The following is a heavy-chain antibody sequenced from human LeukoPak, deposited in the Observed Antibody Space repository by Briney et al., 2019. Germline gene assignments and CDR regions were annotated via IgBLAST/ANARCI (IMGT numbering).Heavy chain of an antibody. J-gene: IGHJ5*02. CDR2: INHSGST. V-gene: IGHV4-34*01. CDR1: GGSFSGYY. D-gene: IGHD1-1*01. Sequence: SETLSLTCAVYGGSFSGYYWSWIRQPPGKGLEWIGEINHSGSTKYNPSLKSRVTISVDTSKNQSSLKLSSVTAADTAVYYCARAQERRGGRWFEPWGQGTLVTVAS. CDR3: ARAQERRGGRWFEP.